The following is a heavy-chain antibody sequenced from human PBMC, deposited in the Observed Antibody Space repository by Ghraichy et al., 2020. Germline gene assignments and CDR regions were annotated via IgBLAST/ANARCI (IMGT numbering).Heavy chain of an antibody. CDR2: ISSSRTI. J-gene: IGHJ2*01. V-gene: IGHV3-48*03. D-gene: IGHD2-15*01. CDR3: ARDLATPGVYFDL. Sequence: GGSLRLSCAASGFTFSTYEMNWVRQAPGKGLEWVSYISSSRTIYYADSVKSRFTISRDNAKNSLYLQMNSLRAEDTAVYYCARDLATPGVYFDLWGRGTLVTVSS. CDR1: GFTFSTYE.